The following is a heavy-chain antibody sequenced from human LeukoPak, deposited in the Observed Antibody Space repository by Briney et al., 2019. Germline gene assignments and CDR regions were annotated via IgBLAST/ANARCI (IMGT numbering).Heavy chain of an antibody. D-gene: IGHD6-19*01. CDR3: ARSGYSSGWYLNKDYYYYYGMGV. Sequence: PSETLSLTCAVYGGSFSGYYWSWIRQPPGKGLEWIGEINHSGSTNYNPSLKSRVTISVDTSKNQFSLKLSSVTAADTAVYYCARSGYSSGWYLNKDYYYYYGMGVWGQGTTVTVSS. V-gene: IGHV4-34*01. CDR2: INHSGST. J-gene: IGHJ6*02. CDR1: GGSFSGYY.